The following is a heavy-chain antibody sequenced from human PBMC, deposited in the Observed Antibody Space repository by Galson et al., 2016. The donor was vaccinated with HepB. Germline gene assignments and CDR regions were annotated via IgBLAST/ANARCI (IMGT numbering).Heavy chain of an antibody. Sequence: SLRLSCAASGLTFSNYAMSWVRQAPGKGLEWIAAISGSSDHTYYADSVKGRFTISRDNFKNTLYLQLSSLRAEDTAVYYCARLTLPGICCYFYYWGQGTLVTVSS. CDR3: ARLTLPGICCYFYY. V-gene: IGHV3-23*01. J-gene: IGHJ4*02. CDR1: GLTFSNYA. D-gene: IGHD1-14*01. CDR2: ISGSSDHT.